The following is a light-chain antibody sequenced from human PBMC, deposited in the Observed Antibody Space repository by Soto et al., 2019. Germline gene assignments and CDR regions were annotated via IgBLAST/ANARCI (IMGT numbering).Light chain of an antibody. CDR2: DNN. V-gene: IGLV6-57*03. Sequence: NFMLTQPHSVSESPGKTVTISCTRSSGSIASNSVQWYQQRPGSAPTTVIYDNNQRPSGVPDRFSGSIDRSSNSASLTISGLSTDDEADYYCQSYNANNQVFGGGTKLTVL. J-gene: IGLJ2*01. CDR1: SGSIASNS. CDR3: QSYNANNQV.